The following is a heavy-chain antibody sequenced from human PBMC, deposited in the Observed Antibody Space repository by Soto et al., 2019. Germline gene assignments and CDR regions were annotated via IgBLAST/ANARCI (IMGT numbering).Heavy chain of an antibody. CDR3: ARGDSTGSPTGWFDP. Sequence: QVQLVQSGAEVKKPGASVQVSCKASGYTFTRYSINWVRQAPGQGLEWVGWISNYNGDTKYAEKFQGRVTLTTDISTTTTYMDLRSLTSDDTAVYFCARGDSTGSPTGWFDPWGQGTLVTVSS. D-gene: IGHD6-19*01. CDR1: GYTFTRYS. CDR2: ISNYNGDT. J-gene: IGHJ5*02. V-gene: IGHV1-18*04.